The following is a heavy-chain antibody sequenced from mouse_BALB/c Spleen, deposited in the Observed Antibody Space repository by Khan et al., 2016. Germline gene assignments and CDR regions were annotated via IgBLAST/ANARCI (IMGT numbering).Heavy chain of an antibody. V-gene: IGHV2-9*02. D-gene: IGHD2-4*01. J-gene: IGHJ3*01. Sequence: QVQLKESGPGLVAPSQSLSITCTVPGFSLTNSGVHWIRQPPGKGLEWLGVIWPGGSTDYNSALMSRLSITKDNSQNQVFLKMISLQTDDTAMYYCARDAQDYDAWFAAWGQGTLVIVSA. CDR2: IWPGGST. CDR3: ARDAQDYDAWFAA. CDR1: GFSLTNSG.